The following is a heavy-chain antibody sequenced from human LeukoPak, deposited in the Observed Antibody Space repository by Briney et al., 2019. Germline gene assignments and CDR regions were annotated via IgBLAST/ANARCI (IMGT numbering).Heavy chain of an antibody. CDR1: GFTFDDYA. CDR2: ISWNSGDI. J-gene: IGHJ4*02. CDR3: VRVRGYSYGYFDY. Sequence: GGSLRLSCAASGFTFDDYAMHWVRQAPGKGLEWVSGISWNSGDIGYADSVKGRFTISRDNAQNSLYLQMSSLRVEDTALYFCVRVRGYSYGYFDYWGQGTLVTVSS. D-gene: IGHD5-18*01. V-gene: IGHV3-9*01.